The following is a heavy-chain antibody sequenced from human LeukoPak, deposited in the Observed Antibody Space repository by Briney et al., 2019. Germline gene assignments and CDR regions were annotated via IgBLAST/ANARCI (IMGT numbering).Heavy chain of an antibody. CDR3: ARGESSSGSSYFDY. CDR2: ISSSSSYI. Sequence: PGGSLRLSCAASGFTFSSYSMNWVRQAPGKGLEWVSSISSSSSYIYYADSVKGRFTISRDNAKNSLYLQMNSLRAEDTAVYYCARGESSSGSSYFDYWGQGTLVTVSS. J-gene: IGHJ4*02. CDR1: GFTFSSYS. V-gene: IGHV3-21*01. D-gene: IGHD1-26*01.